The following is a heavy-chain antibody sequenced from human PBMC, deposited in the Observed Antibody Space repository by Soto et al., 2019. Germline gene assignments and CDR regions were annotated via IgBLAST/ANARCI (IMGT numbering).Heavy chain of an antibody. V-gene: IGHV1-69*13. CDR2: IIPIFGTA. J-gene: IGHJ5*02. CDR1: GGTFSSYA. CDR3: ARVSDDYGGNRVGWFDP. Sequence: ASVKVSCKASGGTFSSYAISWVRQAPGQGLEWMGGIIPIFGTANYAQKFQGRVTITADESTSTAYMELSSLRSEDTAVYYCARVSDDYGGNRVGWFDPWGQGTLVTVSS. D-gene: IGHD4-17*01.